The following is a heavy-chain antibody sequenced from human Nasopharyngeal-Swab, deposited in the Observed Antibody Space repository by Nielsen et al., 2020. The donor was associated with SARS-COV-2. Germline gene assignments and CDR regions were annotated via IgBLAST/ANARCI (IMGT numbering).Heavy chain of an antibody. D-gene: IGHD1-26*01. CDR2: IIPIFGAA. Sequence: SVKVSCKASGRTFSSYAISWVRQAPGQGLEWMGGIIPIFGAANYAQKFQGRVTITADESTSTAYMELSSLRSEDTAVYYCARVPVMGAPFPYYFDYWGQGTLVTVSS. CDR1: GRTFSSYA. J-gene: IGHJ4*02. V-gene: IGHV1-69*13. CDR3: ARVPVMGAPFPYYFDY.